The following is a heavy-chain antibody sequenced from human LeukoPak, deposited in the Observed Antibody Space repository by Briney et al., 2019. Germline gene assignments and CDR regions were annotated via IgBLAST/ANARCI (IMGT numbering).Heavy chain of an antibody. D-gene: IGHD6-19*01. CDR3: ARHGGSDWSFDY. J-gene: IGHJ4*02. CDR1: GGSISSYY. V-gene: IGHV4-59*08. CDR2: IYYSGST. Sequence: SETLSLTCTVSGGSISSYYWSWIRQPPGKGLEWIGYIYYSGSTNYNPSLKSRVTISVDTSKNQFSLKLSSVTAADTAVYYCARHGGSDWSFDYWGQGTLVTVSS.